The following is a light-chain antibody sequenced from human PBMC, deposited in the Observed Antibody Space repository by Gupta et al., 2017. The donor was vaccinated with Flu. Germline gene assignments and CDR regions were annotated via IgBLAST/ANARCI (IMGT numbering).Light chain of an antibody. Sequence: NFMLTHHHYVSESPGKPVTISCTRSGGSIASNYVQWYQQRPGSAPTTVIYEDNQRPSGVPDRFSGSIDSSSDSAALTISELKTEDEADYYCQSYYNSVMFGGGTKLTVL. CDR2: EDN. V-gene: IGLV6-57*03. CDR1: GGSIASNY. CDR3: QSYYNSVM. J-gene: IGLJ3*02.